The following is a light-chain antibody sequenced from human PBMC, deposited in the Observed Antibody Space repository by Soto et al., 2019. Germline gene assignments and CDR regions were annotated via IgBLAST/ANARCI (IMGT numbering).Light chain of an antibody. CDR1: QSVTSD. CDR3: QHYNKRPPMYT. V-gene: IGKV3-15*01. Sequence: EVVMTQSPATLSAFPGERATLSCRASQSVTSDLAWYQQTPGQAPRLLIYATSTRATDVPARFSGSGSGTEFTLTISSLQSDDFAIYYCQHYNKRPPMYTFGQGTKLEIK. CDR2: ATS. J-gene: IGKJ2*01.